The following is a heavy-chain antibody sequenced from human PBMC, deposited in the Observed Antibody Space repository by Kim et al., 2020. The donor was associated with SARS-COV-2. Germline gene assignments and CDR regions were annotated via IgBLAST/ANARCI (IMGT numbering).Heavy chain of an antibody. J-gene: IGHJ4*02. V-gene: IGHV3-7*03. CDR2: IKEDGSEK. CDR1: GVSFNTYW. Sequence: GGSLRLSCAASGVSFNTYWMGWVRQAPGKGLEWVAHIKEDGSEKYYVDSVKGRFTISRDNAKNSLYLQMNSLRAEDTAVYYCARDRGYCTGGSCYSIFDSWGQGAQGTVSS. CDR3: ARDRGYCTGGSCYSIFDS. D-gene: IGHD2-15*01.